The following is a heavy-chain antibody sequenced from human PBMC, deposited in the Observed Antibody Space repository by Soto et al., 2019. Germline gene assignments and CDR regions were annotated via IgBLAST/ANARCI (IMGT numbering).Heavy chain of an antibody. CDR3: ASPVPNYYDSSGYYPFRY. D-gene: IGHD3-22*01. V-gene: IGHV1-69*13. Sequence: SVKVSCKASGCTFSSYAISWVRQAPGQGLEWMGGIIPIFGTANHAQKFQGRVTITADESTSTAYMELSSLRSEDTAVYYCASPVPNYYDSSGYYPFRYWGQGTLVTVSS. CDR1: GCTFSSYA. J-gene: IGHJ4*02. CDR2: IIPIFGTA.